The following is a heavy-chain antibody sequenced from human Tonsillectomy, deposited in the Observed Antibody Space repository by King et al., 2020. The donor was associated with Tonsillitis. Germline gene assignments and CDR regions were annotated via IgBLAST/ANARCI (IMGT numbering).Heavy chain of an antibody. V-gene: IGHV3-74*01. J-gene: IGHJ4*02. D-gene: IGHD1-14*01. Sequence: EVQLVESGGGLVQPGGSLRLSCAASGFTFSSYWMHWVRQAPGKGLVWVSRINSDGRSTTYADSVKGRFTISRDNAKKTLYRQMNSLRAEDTAVYYCARDGYYWNHGTYSFDYWGQGTLVTVSS. CDR2: INSDGRST. CDR3: ARDGYYWNHGTYSFDY. CDR1: GFTFSSYW.